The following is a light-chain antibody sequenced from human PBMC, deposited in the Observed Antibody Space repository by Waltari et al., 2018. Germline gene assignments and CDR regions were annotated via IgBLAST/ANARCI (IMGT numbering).Light chain of an antibody. CDR2: KAS. J-gene: IGKJ4*01. Sequence: TCRASQGISSWLACYQQNPGKAPKLLIYKASSLQSGVPSRFSGSGSGTEFTLTISSLQPNDFASYYCQQYDSYPLTFGGGTKVEIK. CDR1: QGISSW. V-gene: IGKV1-5*03. CDR3: QQYDSYPLT.